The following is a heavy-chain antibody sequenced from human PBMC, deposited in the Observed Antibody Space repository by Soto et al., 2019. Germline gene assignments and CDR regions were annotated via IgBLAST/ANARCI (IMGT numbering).Heavy chain of an antibody. CDR2: IYPGDSDT. CDR1: GYSFTSYW. Sequence: GESLKISCKGSGYSFTSYWIGWVRQMPGKGLGWMGIIYPGDSDTRYSPSFQGQVTISADKSISTAYLQWSSLKASDTAMYYCARPIAAAGTWFDPWGQGTLVTVSS. CDR3: ARPIAAAGTWFDP. D-gene: IGHD6-13*01. V-gene: IGHV5-51*01. J-gene: IGHJ5*02.